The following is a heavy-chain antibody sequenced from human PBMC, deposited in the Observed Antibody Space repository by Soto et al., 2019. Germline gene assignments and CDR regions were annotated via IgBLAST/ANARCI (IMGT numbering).Heavy chain of an antibody. V-gene: IGHV3-48*01. J-gene: IGHJ5*02. CDR3: AREWDGDGYNSGWFDP. CDR1: GFTFSSYG. Sequence: TGGSLRLSCAASGFTFSSYGMNWVRQAPGKGLEWVSYISSSSRTIYCADSVKGRFTISRDNAKNSLYLQMNSLRAEDTAVYYCAREWDGDGYNSGWFDPWGQGTLVTVSS. D-gene: IGHD5-12*01. CDR2: ISSSSRTI.